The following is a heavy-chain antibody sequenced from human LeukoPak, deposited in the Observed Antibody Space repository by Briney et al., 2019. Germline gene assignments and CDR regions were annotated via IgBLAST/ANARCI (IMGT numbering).Heavy chain of an antibody. J-gene: IGHJ4*02. V-gene: IGHV4-61*05. CDR1: GGSISSSSHY. CDR3: ARLEWELNFDY. D-gene: IGHD1-26*01. Sequence: SETLSLTCTVSGGSISSSSHYWNWIRQSPGKGLEWIGNIYYSGSTNYNPSLKSRVTISVDTSKNQFSLKLSSVTAADTAVYYCARLEWELNFDYWGQGTLVTVSS. CDR2: IYYSGST.